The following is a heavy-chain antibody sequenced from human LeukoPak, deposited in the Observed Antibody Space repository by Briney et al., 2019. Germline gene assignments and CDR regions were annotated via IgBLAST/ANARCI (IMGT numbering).Heavy chain of an antibody. CDR1: GYTFTDYF. CDR3: ARHGSGYSSVFDY. Sequence: ASVKVSCKTSGYTFTDYFMHWVRQAPGQGLEWMGWINPNSGGTSYAQKFQGRVTMTRDTSISTAYMELSSLRSDDTAVYYCARHGSGYSSVFDYWGQGTLVTVSS. J-gene: IGHJ4*02. CDR2: INPNSGGT. D-gene: IGHD6-19*01. V-gene: IGHV1-2*02.